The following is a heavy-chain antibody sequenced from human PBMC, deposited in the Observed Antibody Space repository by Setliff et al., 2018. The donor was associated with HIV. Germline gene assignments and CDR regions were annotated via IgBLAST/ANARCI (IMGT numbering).Heavy chain of an antibody. CDR2: ITPFVGIT. Sequence: SVKVSCKTSGYTFSRYGFSWVRQAPGQGLEWMGEITPFVGITNYAQKFQGRVTISADESTATAYIELSSLTSQDTAVYYCARDKGIREAASLDYWGQGSLVTVSS. CDR1: GYTFSRYG. V-gene: IGHV1-69*10. J-gene: IGHJ4*02. D-gene: IGHD6-13*01. CDR3: ARDKGIREAASLDY.